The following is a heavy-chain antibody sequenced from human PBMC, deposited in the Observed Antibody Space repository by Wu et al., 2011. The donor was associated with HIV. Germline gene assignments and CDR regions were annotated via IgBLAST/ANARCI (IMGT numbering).Heavy chain of an antibody. CDR3: ASNYDSSAYYYILDY. V-gene: IGHV1-69*05. Sequence: QVQLVQSGAEVKKPGSSVKVSCKASGGTFSSYTISWVRQAPGQGLEWMGGIIPIFGTANYTQKFQGRVTITTDESTNTAYMELSSLRSEDTAVYYCASNYDSSAYYYILDYWGQGTLVTVSS. D-gene: IGHD3-22*01. CDR2: IIPIFGTA. J-gene: IGHJ4*02. CDR1: GGTFSSYT.